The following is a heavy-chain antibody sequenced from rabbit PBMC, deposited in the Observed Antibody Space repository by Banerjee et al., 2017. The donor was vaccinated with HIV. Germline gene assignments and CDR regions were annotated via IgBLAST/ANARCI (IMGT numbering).Heavy chain of an antibody. CDR3: AKTVGLDNAGDAYFNL. CDR1: GIDFSSGGY. CDR2: IYTGSSGST. D-gene: IGHD4-2*01. Sequence: QSLEESGGDLVKPGASLTLTCTASGIDFSSGGYICWVRHAPGKGLEWIACIYTGSSGSTWYASWAKGRFTISKTSSTTMTLQMTSLTAADTATYFCAKTVGLDNAGDAYFNLWGPGTLVTVS. V-gene: IGHV1S40*01. J-gene: IGHJ4*01.